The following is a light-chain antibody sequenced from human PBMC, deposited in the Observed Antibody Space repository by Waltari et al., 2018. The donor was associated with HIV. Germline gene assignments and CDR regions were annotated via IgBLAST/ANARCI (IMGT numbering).Light chain of an antibody. CDR1: QGIGSY. Sequence: DIQLTQSPSFLSASVGDRVTITCRASQGIGSYLAWYQQKPGKAPKLLIYAASTLQTGVPSRFSGSGSGTDFTLAISSLQPEDFATYYCQQLNTYPLYTFGQGTKLEIK. CDR2: AAS. CDR3: QQLNTYPLYT. J-gene: IGKJ2*01. V-gene: IGKV1-9*01.